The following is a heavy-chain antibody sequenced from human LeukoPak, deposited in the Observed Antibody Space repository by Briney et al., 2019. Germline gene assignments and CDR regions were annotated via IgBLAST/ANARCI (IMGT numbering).Heavy chain of an antibody. Sequence: GGSLRLSCAASGFTFSAYGMHWVRQAPGKGLEWVAFIRYDGSNKYHGDSVKGRFTISRDNSKNTQYLQMNSLRTEDTAVYYCATDLEGSSGWYFPYFQHWGQGTLVTVSS. CDR3: ATDLEGSSGWYFPYFQH. CDR1: GFTFSAYG. V-gene: IGHV3-30*02. J-gene: IGHJ1*01. D-gene: IGHD6-19*01. CDR2: IRYDGSNK.